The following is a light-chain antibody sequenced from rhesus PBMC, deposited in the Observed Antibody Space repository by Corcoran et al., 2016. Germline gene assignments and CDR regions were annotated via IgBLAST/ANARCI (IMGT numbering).Light chain of an antibody. CDR1: QSISSW. J-gene: IGKJ4*01. V-gene: IGKV1-22*01. Sequence: DIQMTQSPSSLSASVGDTVTITCRASQSISSWLAWYQQKPGKTPKIQIYKAYPLQRGVPSRFSGSGSGTDFTLTISSLQSEEFATYSCQQYSSSPPTFGGGTKVEIK. CDR2: KAY. CDR3: QQYSSSPPT.